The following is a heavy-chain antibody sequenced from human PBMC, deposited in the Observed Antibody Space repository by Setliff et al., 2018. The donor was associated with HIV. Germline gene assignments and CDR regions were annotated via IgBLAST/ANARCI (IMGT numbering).Heavy chain of an antibody. Sequence: GGSLRLSCAASGFTFSNNWVSWVRQAPGKGLEWISSISGSGGSTYYAHSVKGRFAISRDNSKDTLFLQMNSLRAEDTAVYYCARDGLEGDMAGRQRTYAFGYWGQGTLVTVSS. V-gene: IGHV3-23*01. CDR1: GFTFSNNW. CDR3: ARDGLEGDMAGRQRTYAFGY. CDR2: ISGSGGST. D-gene: IGHD2-15*01. J-gene: IGHJ4*02.